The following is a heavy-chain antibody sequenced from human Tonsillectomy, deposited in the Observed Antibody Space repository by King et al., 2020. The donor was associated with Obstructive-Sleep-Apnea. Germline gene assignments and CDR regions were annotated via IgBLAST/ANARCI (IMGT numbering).Heavy chain of an antibody. CDR1: GFTFSSYG. Sequence: VQLVESGGGVVQPGRSLRLSCAASGFTFSSYGMHWVRQAPGKGLEWVAVIWYDGSNKYYADSVKGRFTISRDNSKNTLYLQMNSLRAEDTAVYYCAKDLGIRFLEWLFPADALWFDPWGQGTLVTVSS. V-gene: IGHV3-33*06. J-gene: IGHJ5*02. D-gene: IGHD3-3*01. CDR3: AKDLGIRFLEWLFPADALWFDP. CDR2: IWYDGSNK.